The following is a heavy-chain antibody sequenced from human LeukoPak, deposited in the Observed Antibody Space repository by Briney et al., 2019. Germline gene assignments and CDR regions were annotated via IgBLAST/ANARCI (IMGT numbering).Heavy chain of an antibody. CDR2: INGDGSTT. D-gene: IGHD5-18*01. CDR3: ARDDAGYSYDPRGWFDP. Sequence: QPGGSLRLSCAASGFTFSSYWMHWVRQAPGKGLVWVSRINGDGSTTSYADSVKGRFIISSDNAKNTLYLQMNSLRAEDTAVYYCARDDAGYSYDPRGWFDPWGQGTLVTVSS. V-gene: IGHV3-74*01. J-gene: IGHJ5*02. CDR1: GFTFSSYW.